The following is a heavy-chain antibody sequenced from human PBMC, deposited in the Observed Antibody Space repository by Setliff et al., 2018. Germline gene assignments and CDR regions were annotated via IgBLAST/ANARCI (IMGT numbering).Heavy chain of an antibody. J-gene: IGHJ2*01. CDR1: GYTFTNYD. Sequence: ASVKVSCKASGYTFTNYDISWVRQAPGQGLEWVGWMNPNSGNTGCAQKFQDRVTITRNTSISTAYMELRSLRFEDTAVYYCARQTTSWYFRLGYFDLWGRGTLVTVSS. V-gene: IGHV1-8*03. D-gene: IGHD6-13*01. CDR2: MNPNSGNT. CDR3: ARQTTSWYFRLGYFDL.